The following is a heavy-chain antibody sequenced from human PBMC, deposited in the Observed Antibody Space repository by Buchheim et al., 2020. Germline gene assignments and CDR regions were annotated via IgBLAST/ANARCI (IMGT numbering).Heavy chain of an antibody. CDR3: ARHRGDENGWHPFDY. J-gene: IGHJ4*02. Sequence: QLQLQESGPGLVKPSETLSLSCAVSGDSISSDVSYWGWIRQPPGKGLEWIGSVYYTGSIYYNPSLKSRVTTSADTSKNQFSLKLSSVTAADTAVYFCARHRGDENGWHPFDYWGQGAL. CDR2: VYYTGSI. D-gene: IGHD6-19*01. CDR1: GDSISSDVSY. V-gene: IGHV4-39*01.